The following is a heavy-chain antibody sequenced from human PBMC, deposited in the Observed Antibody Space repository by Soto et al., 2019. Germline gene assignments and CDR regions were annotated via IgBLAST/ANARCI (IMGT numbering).Heavy chain of an antibody. D-gene: IGHD3-10*01. CDR3: ARESRLWFGESNFDY. J-gene: IGHJ4*02. CDR1: GFTFSSYA. V-gene: IGHV3-30-3*01. Sequence: GGSLRLSCAASGFTFSSYAMHWVRQAPGKGLEWVAVISYDGSNKYYTDSVKGRFTISRDNSKNTLYLQMNSLRAEDTAVYYCARESRLWFGESNFDYWGQGTLVTVSS. CDR2: ISYDGSNK.